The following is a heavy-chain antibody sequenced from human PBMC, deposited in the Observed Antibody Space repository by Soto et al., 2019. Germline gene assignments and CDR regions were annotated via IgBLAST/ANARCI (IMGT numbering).Heavy chain of an antibody. CDR1: GFTFSSYG. J-gene: IGHJ6*03. Sequence: GGSLRLSCAASGFTFSSYGMHWVRQAPGKGLEWVAVISYDGSNKYYADSVKGRFTISRDNSKNTLYLQMNSLRAEDTAVYYCAKGGGRVTIFGVVSSYYYYYYMDVWGKGTTVTVSS. CDR3: AKGGGRVTIFGVVSSYYYYYYMDV. D-gene: IGHD3-3*01. V-gene: IGHV3-30*18. CDR2: ISYDGSNK.